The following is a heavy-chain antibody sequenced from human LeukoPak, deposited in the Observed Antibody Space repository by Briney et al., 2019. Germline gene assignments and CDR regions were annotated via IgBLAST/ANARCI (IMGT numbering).Heavy chain of an antibody. J-gene: IGHJ4*02. Sequence: GGSLRLSCAASGFTVSSNYMSWVRQAPGKGLEWVSVIYSGGSTYYADSVKGRFTISRDNSKNTLYLQMNSLRAEDTAVYYCAREDHSSGWYYFDYWGQGTLVTVSS. CDR3: AREDHSSGWYYFDY. CDR1: GFTVSSNY. CDR2: IYSGGST. V-gene: IGHV3-53*01. D-gene: IGHD6-19*01.